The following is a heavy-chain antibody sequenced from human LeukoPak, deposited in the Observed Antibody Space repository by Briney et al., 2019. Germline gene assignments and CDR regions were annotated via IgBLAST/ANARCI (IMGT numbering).Heavy chain of an antibody. CDR2: INHSGIT. CDR1: GGSYSDYY. Sequence: KASETLSLTCGVYGGSYSDYYWSWIRQPPGKGLEWIGEINHSGITNYNPSLESRVTISLDTSKNQFSLKLSSVTAADTAVYYCARKGGGQLVNTRRWFDPWGQGTLVTVSS. V-gene: IGHV4-34*01. D-gene: IGHD6-6*01. J-gene: IGHJ5*02. CDR3: ARKGGGQLVNTRRWFDP.